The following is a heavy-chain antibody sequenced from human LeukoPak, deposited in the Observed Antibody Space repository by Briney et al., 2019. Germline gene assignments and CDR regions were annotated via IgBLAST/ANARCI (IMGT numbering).Heavy chain of an antibody. CDR2: IRSKTDGGTA. CDR1: GFTFSNAW. CDR3: STWTDLYDY. J-gene: IGHJ4*02. V-gene: IGHV3-15*01. Sequence: GSLRLSCAASGFTFSNAWMSWVRQAPGKGLDWVGRIRSKTDGGTADHAASVKGRFTISRDDSKNMLYLQMNSLKTEDTAVYYCSTWTDLYDYWGQGTLVTVSS. D-gene: IGHD3/OR15-3a*01.